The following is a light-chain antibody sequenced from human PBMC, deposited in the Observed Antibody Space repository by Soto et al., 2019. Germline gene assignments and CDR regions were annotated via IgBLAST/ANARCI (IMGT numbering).Light chain of an antibody. CDR3: QQYDTSQRT. CDR1: QSVSSY. V-gene: IGKV3-11*01. CDR2: DAS. J-gene: IGKJ1*01. Sequence: EIVLTQSPATLSLSPGERATLPCRASQSVSSYLAWYQQKPGQAPRLLIYDASNRATGIPARFSGSGSGTDFTLTISRLEPEDFAVYYCQQYDTSQRTFGQGTKVDIK.